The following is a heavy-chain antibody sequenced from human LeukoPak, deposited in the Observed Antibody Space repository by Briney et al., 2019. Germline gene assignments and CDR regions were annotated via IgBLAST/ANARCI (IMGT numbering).Heavy chain of an antibody. D-gene: IGHD3-22*01. J-gene: IGHJ4*02. CDR3: AREYYDGSPVFDY. CDR2: INPNSGGT. V-gene: IGHV1-2*02. CDR1: GYTFTGYY. Sequence: ASVKVSCKASGYTFTGYYMHWVRQAPGQGLEWMGWINPNSGGTNYAQKFQGRVTMTRDTSISTAYMELSRLRSDDTAVYYCAREYYDGSPVFDYWGQGTLVTVSS.